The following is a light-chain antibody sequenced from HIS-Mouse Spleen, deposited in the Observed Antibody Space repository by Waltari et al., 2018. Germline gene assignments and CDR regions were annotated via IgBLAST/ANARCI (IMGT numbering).Light chain of an antibody. CDR2: DDS. J-gene: IGLJ2*01. CDR1: NIGSKS. V-gene: IGLV3-21*03. CDR3: QVWDSSSDHVV. Sequence: SYVLTHPPSVSVAPGKTDRLTCGGNNIGSKSVHWYQQKPGHAPVLVVYDDSARPSGIPERFSGSNAVNTATLTISRVEAGDEADYYWQVWDSSSDHVVFGGGTKLTVL.